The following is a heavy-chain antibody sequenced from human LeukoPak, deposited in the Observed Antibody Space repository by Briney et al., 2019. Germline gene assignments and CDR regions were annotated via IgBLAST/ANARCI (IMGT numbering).Heavy chain of an antibody. Sequence: ASVKVSCKASGCTFTSYAMHWVRQAPGQRLEWMGWINAGNGNTKYSQKFQGRVTITRDTSAGTAYMELSSLRSEDTAVYYCARDFCGSCYSPLYYFDYWGQGTLVTVSS. D-gene: IGHD2-15*01. CDR3: ARDFCGSCYSPLYYFDY. CDR1: GCTFTSYA. CDR2: INAGNGNT. V-gene: IGHV1-3*01. J-gene: IGHJ4*02.